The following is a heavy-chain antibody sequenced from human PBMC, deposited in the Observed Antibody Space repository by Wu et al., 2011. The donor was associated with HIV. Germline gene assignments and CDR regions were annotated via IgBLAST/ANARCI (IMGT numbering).Heavy chain of an antibody. Sequence: QVQLVQSGAEVKKPGASVKVSCKASGYTFTSYGISWVRQAPGQGLEWMGWISAYNGNTNYAQNFQGRVTVTTDTSTSTAYTELRSLRSDDTAVYYCARVYWRWDSSGNPESYFDYWGQGTLVTVSS. D-gene: IGHD3-22*01. J-gene: IGHJ4*02. CDR3: ARVYWRWDSSGNPESYFDY. CDR2: ISAYNGNT. CDR1: GYTFTSYG. V-gene: IGHV1-18*01.